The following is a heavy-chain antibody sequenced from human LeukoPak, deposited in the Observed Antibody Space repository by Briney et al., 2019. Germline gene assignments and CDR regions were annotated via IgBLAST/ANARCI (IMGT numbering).Heavy chain of an antibody. CDR1: GGSISSSIYY. CDR2: IYYSGST. D-gene: IGHD6-19*01. CDR3: ARLELAVAGTLDY. J-gene: IGHJ4*02. V-gene: IGHV4-39*01. Sequence: SETLSLTCTVSGGSISSSIYYWGWIRQPPGKGLEWIGSIYYSGSTYYNPSLKSRVTISVDTSKNQFSLKLSSVTAADTAVYYCARLELAVAGTLDYWGQGTLVTVSS.